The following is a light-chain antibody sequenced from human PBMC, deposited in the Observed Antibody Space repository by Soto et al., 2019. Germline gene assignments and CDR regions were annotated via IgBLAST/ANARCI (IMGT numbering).Light chain of an antibody. V-gene: IGLV2-14*01. CDR2: EVS. J-gene: IGLJ1*01. Sequence: QSALTQPASVSGSPGQSITISCTGTSSDVGGYNYVSRYQQHPGKAPKTMIYEVSNRPSGVSDRFFGSKSGSTASLTISGLQAEDEADYYCSSYTSSTTLVFGTGTKLTVL. CDR3: SSYTSSTTLV. CDR1: SSDVGGYNY.